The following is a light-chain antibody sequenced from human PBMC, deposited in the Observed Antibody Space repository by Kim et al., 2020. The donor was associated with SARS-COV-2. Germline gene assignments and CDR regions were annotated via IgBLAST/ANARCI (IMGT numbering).Light chain of an antibody. CDR1: QSVSSN. V-gene: IGKV3-15*01. CDR3: QQYNSWT. J-gene: IGKJ1*01. Sequence: EIVMTQSPATLSVSPGERVTLSCRASQSVSSNLAWYQQKPGQAPRLLIFGASTRATRIPARFTGSGSGTEFTLTISSLQSEDFAIYYCQQYNSWTFGQGTKVDIK. CDR2: GAS.